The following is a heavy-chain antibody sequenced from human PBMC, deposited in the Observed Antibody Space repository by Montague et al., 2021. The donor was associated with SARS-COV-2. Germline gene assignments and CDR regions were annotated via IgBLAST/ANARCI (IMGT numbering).Heavy chain of an antibody. V-gene: IGHV4-39*07. CDR1: GGSISTSPYF. CDR2: IYYSGST. CDR3: ARVNRRAVAGTDFDY. J-gene: IGHJ4*02. Sequence: SETLSLTCTVSGGSISTSPYFWGWIRQPPGKGLEWIGSIYYSGSTYYNPSLKSRVAISIDTSENQFSLKLSSVTAADTAVYYCARVNRRAVAGTDFDYWGQGTLVTVSS. D-gene: IGHD6-19*01.